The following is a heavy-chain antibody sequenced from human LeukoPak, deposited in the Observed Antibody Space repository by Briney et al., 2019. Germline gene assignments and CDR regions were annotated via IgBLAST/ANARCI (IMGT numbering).Heavy chain of an antibody. Sequence: RSLRLSCAASGFTFSRYGMHWVRQAPGKGLEWVAVIWYDGSNKYYADSVKGRFTISRDNSKNTLYLQMNSLRAEDTAVYYCARDYAGENWFDPWGQGTLVTVSS. D-gene: IGHD3-16*01. CDR1: GFTFSRYG. CDR3: ARDYAGENWFDP. CDR2: IWYDGSNK. V-gene: IGHV3-33*01. J-gene: IGHJ5*02.